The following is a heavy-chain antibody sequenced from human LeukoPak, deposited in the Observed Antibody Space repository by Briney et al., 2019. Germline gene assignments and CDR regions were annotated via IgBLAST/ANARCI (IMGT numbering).Heavy chain of an antibody. V-gene: IGHV4-39*01. D-gene: IGHD6-13*01. CDR2: IYYSGST. CDR3: ARHAGGISATGTRPFDY. J-gene: IGHJ4*02. Sequence: KPSETLSLTCTVSGASFSSSTYYWGLTRQPPGKGLEWIGSIYYSGSTYYNPSLKSRVTMSVDTSKNQFSLKLSSVTAADTAVYYCARHAGGISATGTRPFDYWGQGTLVTVSS. CDR1: GASFSSSTYY.